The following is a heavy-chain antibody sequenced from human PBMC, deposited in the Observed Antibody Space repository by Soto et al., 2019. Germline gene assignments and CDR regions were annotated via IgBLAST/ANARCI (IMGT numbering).Heavy chain of an antibody. J-gene: IGHJ6*02. V-gene: IGHV1-69*08. Sequence: QVQLVQSGAEVKKPGSSVKVSCKASGGTFSSYTISWVRQAPGQGLEWMGRIIPILGIANYAQKFQGRVTITADKSTSTAYMELSSLRSEETAVYYCARDPPIVATILDYYYGMDVWGQGTTVTVSS. CDR3: ARDPPIVATILDYYYGMDV. CDR2: IIPILGIA. CDR1: GGTFSSYT. D-gene: IGHD5-12*01.